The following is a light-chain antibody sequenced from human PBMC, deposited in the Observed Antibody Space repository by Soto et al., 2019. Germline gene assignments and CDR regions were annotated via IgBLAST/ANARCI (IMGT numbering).Light chain of an antibody. CDR2: DAF. CDR1: QSIDTY. V-gene: IGKV3-11*01. Sequence: EVVLTQSPATLSLSPGERVTLSCRASQSIDTYLAWHQHKPGQAPRLLIYDAFTRATGITARFSGSGSGTDFTLTIRSLEPEDSAISYCQQRSHWPLTFGGGTTVEIK. J-gene: IGKJ4*01. CDR3: QQRSHWPLT.